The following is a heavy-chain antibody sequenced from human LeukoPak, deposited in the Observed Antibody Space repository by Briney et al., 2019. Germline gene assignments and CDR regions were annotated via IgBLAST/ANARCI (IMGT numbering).Heavy chain of an antibody. V-gene: IGHV4-39*07. D-gene: IGHD5-18*01. J-gene: IGHJ3*02. CDR2: IYYSGST. Sequence: SETLSLTCTVSGGSISSSSYYWGWIRQPPGKGLEWIGSIYYSGSTYYNPSLKSRVTMSVDTSKNQFSLKLSSVTAADTAVYYCARDLGTAMVLDAFDIWGQGTMVTVSS. CDR3: ARDLGTAMVLDAFDI. CDR1: GGSISSSSYY.